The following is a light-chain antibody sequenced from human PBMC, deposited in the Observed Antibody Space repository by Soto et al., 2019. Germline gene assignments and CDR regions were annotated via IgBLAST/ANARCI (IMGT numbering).Light chain of an antibody. CDR3: QQYNNWRT. CDR1: QSVSSN. J-gene: IGKJ5*01. V-gene: IGKV3-15*01. CDR2: GAS. Sequence: EIVMTQSRATLSVSPGERATLSCRASQSVSSNLAWYQQKPGQAPRLLIYGASTRATGIPARFSGSGSGTEFTLTISSLQSEDFAVYYCQQYNNWRTFGQGTRLEIK.